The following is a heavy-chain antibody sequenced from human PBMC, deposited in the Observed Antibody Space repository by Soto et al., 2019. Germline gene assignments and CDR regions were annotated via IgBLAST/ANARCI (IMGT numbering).Heavy chain of an antibody. D-gene: IGHD6-13*01. CDR1: GFTFSSYA. V-gene: IGHV3-30-3*01. CDR3: ARDATILPRIAAASSDWFDP. CDR2: ISYDGSNK. J-gene: IGHJ5*02. Sequence: QVQLVESGGGVVQPGRSLRLSCAASGFTFSSYAIHWVRQAPGKGLEWVAVISYDGSNKYYADSVKGRFTISRDNSKNTLYLQMNSLRAEDTAVYYCARDATILPRIAAASSDWFDPWGQGTLVTVSS.